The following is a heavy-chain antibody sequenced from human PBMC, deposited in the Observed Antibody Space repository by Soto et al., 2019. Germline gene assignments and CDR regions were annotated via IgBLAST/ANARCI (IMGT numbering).Heavy chain of an antibody. Sequence: ASVKVSCKSAGYIFSDSGITGVRQAPGQGPEWMGWISGYNGDTNYAQTFQGRVTMTTDTSTSTAYMELRSLRSDDTAVYYCAREGVAPYYYYGMDVWGQGTPVTVS. D-gene: IGHD5-12*01. CDR3: AREGVAPYYYYGMDV. CDR2: ISGYNGDT. V-gene: IGHV1-18*01. CDR1: GYIFSDSG. J-gene: IGHJ6*02.